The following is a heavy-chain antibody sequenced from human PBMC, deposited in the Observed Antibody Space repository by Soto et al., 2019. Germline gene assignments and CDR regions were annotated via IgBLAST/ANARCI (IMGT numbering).Heavy chain of an antibody. CDR3: ARAFRYSSSLNWFDP. V-gene: IGHV4-31*03. Sequence: TLSLTCTVSGGSISSGGYYWSWIRQHPGKGLEWIGYIYYSGSTYYNPSLKSRVTISVDTSKNQFSLKLSSVTAADTAVYYCARAFRYSSSLNWFDPWGQGTLVTVSS. CDR2: IYYSGST. D-gene: IGHD6-13*01. J-gene: IGHJ5*02. CDR1: GGSISSGGYY.